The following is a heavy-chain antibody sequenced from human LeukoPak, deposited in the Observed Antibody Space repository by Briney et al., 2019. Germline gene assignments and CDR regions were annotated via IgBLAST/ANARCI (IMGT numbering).Heavy chain of an antibody. D-gene: IGHD4-17*01. CDR1: GFTFSSYA. V-gene: IGHV3-30*04. J-gene: IGHJ4*02. Sequence: PGGSLRLSCAASGFTFSSYAMHWVRQAPGEGLGWGAVISYDGSNKYYADSVKGRFTISRDNSKNTLYLQMNSLRAEDTAVYYCAPPTTVPAHFDYWGQGTLVTVSS. CDR3: APPTTVPAHFDY. CDR2: ISYDGSNK.